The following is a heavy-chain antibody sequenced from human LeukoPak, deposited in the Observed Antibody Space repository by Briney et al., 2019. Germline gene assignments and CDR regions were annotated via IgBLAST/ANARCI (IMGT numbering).Heavy chain of an antibody. CDR3: ARDYYMGIVDQ. Sequence: GGSLRLSCEASGFTFSNHWMHWVRQAPGKGMVWVSVISKDGSTSIYADSVRGRLTISRDNAKNTLYLQMNSLRVEDTSVYYCARDYYMGIVDQWGQGTRVTVSS. CDR1: GFTFSNHW. CDR2: ISKDGSTS. V-gene: IGHV3-74*01. J-gene: IGHJ5*02. D-gene: IGHD3-22*01.